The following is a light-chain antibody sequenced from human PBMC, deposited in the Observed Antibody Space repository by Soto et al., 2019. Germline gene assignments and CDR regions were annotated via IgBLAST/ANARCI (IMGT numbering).Light chain of an antibody. J-gene: IGKJ2*01. CDR3: QQYNNWPHT. CDR2: GVS. V-gene: IGKV3-15*01. CDR1: QSASSK. Sequence: EVVLPNSQATLSVSPGERATLSYRASQSASSKLAWFQQKPGQAPSLLIYGVSTRATGVPVRFSGSGSGTEFTLTINSLQSEDFAVYYCQQYNNWPHTFGQGTKVDIK.